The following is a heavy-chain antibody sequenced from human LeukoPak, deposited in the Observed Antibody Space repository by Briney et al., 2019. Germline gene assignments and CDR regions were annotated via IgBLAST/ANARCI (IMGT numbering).Heavy chain of an antibody. CDR3: ARVISGWYYFNY. CDR2: IYYGGST. J-gene: IGHJ4*02. CDR1: GGSISSYY. D-gene: IGHD6-19*01. V-gene: IGHV4-59*01. Sequence: SETLSLTCTVSGGSISSYYWSWIRQPPGKGLEWIGYIYYGGSTNYNPPLKSRVTISVDTSKNQFSLKLSSVTAADTAVYYCARVISGWYYFNYWGQGTPVTVSS.